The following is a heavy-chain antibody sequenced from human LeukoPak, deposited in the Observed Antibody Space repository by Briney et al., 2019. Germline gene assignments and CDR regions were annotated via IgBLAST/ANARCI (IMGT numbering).Heavy chain of an antibody. D-gene: IGHD3-22*01. Sequence: SETLSLTCTVSVGSISSYYWSWLRQHPAKGLEGIGYIYYSGSTYYNPSLKSRVTISVHTSKNQCSLNLSSVTAADTAVYYCARENYYDSSGYDDAFGIWGQGTMVTVSS. CDR2: IYYSGST. CDR3: ARENYYDSSGYDDAFGI. J-gene: IGHJ3*02. CDR1: VGSISSYY. V-gene: IGHV4-59*12.